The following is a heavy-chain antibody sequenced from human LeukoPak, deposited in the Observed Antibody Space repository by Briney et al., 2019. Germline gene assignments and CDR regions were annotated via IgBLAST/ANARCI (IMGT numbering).Heavy chain of an antibody. V-gene: IGHV3-23*01. D-gene: IGHD6-19*01. J-gene: IGHJ6*04. CDR2: ISGSGGTT. CDR1: GFTFSNYG. CDR3: AKGYSSGWYYSGMDV. Sequence: SGGSLRLSCVASGFTFSNYGMNWVRQAPGKGLGWVSVISGSGGTTYYADSVKGRFTISRDNSKNALFLQMNSLRAEDTAIYYCAKGYSSGWYYSGMDVWGKGTTVTVSS.